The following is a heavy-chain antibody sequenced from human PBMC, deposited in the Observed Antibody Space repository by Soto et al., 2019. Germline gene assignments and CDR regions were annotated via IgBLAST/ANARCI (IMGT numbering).Heavy chain of an antibody. CDR3: ARVRGVYDYVWGSYRYTPDY. CDR1: GFSFSSYW. D-gene: IGHD3-16*02. CDR2: IKGDGRRK. V-gene: IGHV3-7*01. J-gene: IGHJ4*02. Sequence: GGSLRLSCVASGFSFSSYWMAWVRQVPGKGLEWVAKIKGDGRRKSYADSAKGRFTISRDNAKNTLYLQMNSLRAEDTAVYYCARVRGVYDYVWGSYRYTPDYWGQGTLVTVSS.